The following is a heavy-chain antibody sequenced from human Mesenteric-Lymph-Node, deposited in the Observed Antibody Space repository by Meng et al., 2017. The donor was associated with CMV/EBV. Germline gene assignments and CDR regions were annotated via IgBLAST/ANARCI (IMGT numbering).Heavy chain of an antibody. Sequence: SETLSPTCTVSGGSISSYYWNWIRQPPGKGLEWIGYIYYIGSTNYNPSLKSRVTLSVDTSKTQFSLKLSSVTAADTAVYYCARGDRLYAMDVWGRGTTVTVSS. CDR3: ARGDRLYAMDV. J-gene: IGHJ6*02. CDR1: GGSISSYY. V-gene: IGHV4-59*01. CDR2: IYYIGST.